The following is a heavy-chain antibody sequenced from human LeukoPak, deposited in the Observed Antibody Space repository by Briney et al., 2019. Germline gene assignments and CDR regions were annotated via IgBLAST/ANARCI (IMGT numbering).Heavy chain of an antibody. V-gene: IGHV1-69*04. J-gene: IGHJ3*02. CDR1: RGTFSSYA. CDR3: ARDRVVGLGIDNAFDI. CDR2: IIPILGIA. Sequence: SVKVSCKPSRGTFSSYAISWVRQAPGHRLEWMGRIIPILGIANYAQKLQGRVTITADKSTSTAYMELSSLRSEDTAVYYCARDRVVGLGIDNAFDIWGHGTMVTVS. D-gene: IGHD2-15*01.